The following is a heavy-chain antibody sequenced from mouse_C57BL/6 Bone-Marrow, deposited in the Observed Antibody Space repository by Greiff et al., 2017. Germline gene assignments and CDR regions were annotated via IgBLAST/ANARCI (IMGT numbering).Heavy chain of an antibody. CDR3: ARRYYGSSFYFDY. V-gene: IGHV1-72*01. D-gene: IGHD1-1*01. J-gene: IGHJ2*01. CDR1: GYTFTSYW. CDR2: IDPNSGGT. Sequence: QVQLQQPGAELVKPGASVKLSCKASGYTFTSYWMHWVKQRPGRGLEWIGRIDPNSGGTKYNEKFKSQATLTVDKPSSTAYMQLSSLTSEDSAVYYCARRYYGSSFYFDYWGQGTTLTVSS.